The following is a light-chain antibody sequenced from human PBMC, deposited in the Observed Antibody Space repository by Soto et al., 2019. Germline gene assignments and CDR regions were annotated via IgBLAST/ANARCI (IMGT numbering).Light chain of an antibody. CDR3: QHLNNYPPYT. J-gene: IGKJ2*01. CDR1: QGISSD. Sequence: DIQLTQYPSFLSASVGDRVTITCRASQGISSDLAWYQQRPGKAPKLLIYAASTLQSGVPSRFSGSGSGTYFSLTTSSLQPQDLATYCCQHLNNYPPYTFGQGTKVDIK. V-gene: IGKV1-9*01. CDR2: AAS.